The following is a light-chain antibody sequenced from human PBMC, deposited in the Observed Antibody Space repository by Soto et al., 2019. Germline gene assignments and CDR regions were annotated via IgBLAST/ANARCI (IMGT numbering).Light chain of an antibody. CDR3: QQYNNWPPLT. Sequence: EIVMTQSPATLPVSPGERATLSCRASQSVSNNLARYQQKPAQAPRLLIYGAFTRATGIPARFSGSGSGTEYTPTISSLQSEDFAVYYCQQYNNWPPLTFGGVTKVEIK. J-gene: IGKJ4*01. CDR2: GAF. V-gene: IGKV3D-15*01. CDR1: QSVSNN.